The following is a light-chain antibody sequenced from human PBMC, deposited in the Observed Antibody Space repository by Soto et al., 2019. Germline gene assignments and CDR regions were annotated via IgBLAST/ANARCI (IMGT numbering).Light chain of an antibody. CDR3: QQYNSYSEA. Sequence: DVQMTQSPSTLSGSVGDRVTITCRASQTISSWLAWYQQKPGKAPKLLIYKASTLKSGVPSRFRGSGSGTEFTITISSLQPDDFQTYYCQQYNSYSEAFGQATKV. CDR2: KAS. V-gene: IGKV1-5*03. J-gene: IGKJ1*01. CDR1: QTISSW.